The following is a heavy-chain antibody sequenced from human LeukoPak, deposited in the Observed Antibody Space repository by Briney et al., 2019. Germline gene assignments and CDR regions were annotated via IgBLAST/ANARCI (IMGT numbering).Heavy chain of an antibody. CDR2: IKQDGREK. J-gene: IGHJ4*02. CDR1: GFTFSGYW. Sequence: GSLLLSCAASGFTFSGYWMAWVRQAPGRGLEWVAHIKQDGREKNYVDPVKGRFTISRHNAKNSVYLQMDTLRAEDTAVYYCARDDYLGYWGQGTLVTVSS. CDR3: ARDDYLGY. D-gene: IGHD3-16*01. V-gene: IGHV3-7*05.